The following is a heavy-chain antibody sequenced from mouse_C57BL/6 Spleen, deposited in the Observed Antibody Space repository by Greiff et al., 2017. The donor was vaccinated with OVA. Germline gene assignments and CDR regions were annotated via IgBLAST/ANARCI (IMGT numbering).Heavy chain of an antibody. CDR1: GFTFSDYG. Sequence: EVQVVESGGGLVKPGGSLKLSCAASGFTFSDYGMHWVRQAPEKGLAWVAYISSGSSTIYYADTVKGRFTISRGNAKNTLFLQMTSLRSEDTAMYYCARGETVVERAWFAYWGQGTLVTVSA. CDR2: ISSGSSTI. CDR3: ARGETVVERAWFAY. D-gene: IGHD1-1*01. J-gene: IGHJ3*01. V-gene: IGHV5-17*01.